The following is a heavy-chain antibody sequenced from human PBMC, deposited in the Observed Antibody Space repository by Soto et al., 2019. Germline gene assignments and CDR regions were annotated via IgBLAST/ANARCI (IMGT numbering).Heavy chain of an antibody. CDR1: GFSLSSPAVG. J-gene: IGHJ4*02. D-gene: IGHD6-19*01. V-gene: IGHV2-5*02. CDR2: IYWDDDT. CDR3: AHGSGWLSDY. Sequence: QITLKESGPPLVKPTQTLTLTRTFSGFSLSSPAVGVNWIRQPPGKALEWLALIYWDDDTQYSPSLKSRLTITKDTSKNQVVLTLTNMDPADTATYYCAHGSGWLSDYWGQGTLVTVSS.